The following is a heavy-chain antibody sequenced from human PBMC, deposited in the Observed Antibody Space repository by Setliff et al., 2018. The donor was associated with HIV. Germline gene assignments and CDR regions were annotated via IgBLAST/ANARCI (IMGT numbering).Heavy chain of an antibody. D-gene: IGHD2-15*01. CDR2: ISNTGDHT. J-gene: IGHJ2*01. V-gene: IGHV3-64*02. CDR1: GFAFSNYG. Sequence: GGSLRLSCAASGFAFSNYGMHWVRQAPGKRLEYVSAISNTGDHTYYADSVKGRFTISRDNSKNRLDLQMGSLRAEDMAVSYCASNFRSGYWYFDLWGRGTLVTVSS. CDR3: ASNFRSGYWYFDL.